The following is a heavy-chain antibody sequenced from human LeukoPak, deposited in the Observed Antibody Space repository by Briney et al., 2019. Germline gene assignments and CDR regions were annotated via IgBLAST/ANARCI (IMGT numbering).Heavy chain of an antibody. CDR1: GGSFSGYY. CDR2: INHSGST. J-gene: IGHJ4*02. CDR3: ARGDIVVVPAALDY. D-gene: IGHD2-2*01. Sequence: SETLSLTCAVYGGSFSGYYWSWIRQPPGKGLEWIGEINHSGSTNYNPSLKSRVTISVDTSKNQFSLKLSSVTAADTAVYYCARGDIVVVPAALDYWGQGTLVTVSS. V-gene: IGHV4-34*01.